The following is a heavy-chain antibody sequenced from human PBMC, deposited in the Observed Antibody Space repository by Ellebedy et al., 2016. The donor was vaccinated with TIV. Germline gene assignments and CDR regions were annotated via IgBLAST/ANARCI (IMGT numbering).Heavy chain of an antibody. V-gene: IGHV1-2*02. CDR2: IYPSSGDT. CDR3: ASVTFSSLSPFDY. CDR1: GYTFTDYH. D-gene: IGHD2-2*01. J-gene: IGHJ4*02. Sequence: ASVKVSCKTSGYTFTDYHMHWMRQAPGQGLEWMGWIYPSSGDTRYAQKFQGRVTMTRDTSISTGYMELNRLTSDDTATYYCASVTFSSLSPFDYWGQGTEVAVSS.